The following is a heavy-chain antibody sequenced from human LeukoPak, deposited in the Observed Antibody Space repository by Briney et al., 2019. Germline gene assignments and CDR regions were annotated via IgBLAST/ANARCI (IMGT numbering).Heavy chain of an antibody. D-gene: IGHD6-19*01. CDR1: GFTFSSYG. J-gene: IGHJ6*03. CDR3: ARSRLAVAGIWGRHVDYYMDV. V-gene: IGHV3-23*01. Sequence: PGGTLRLSCAASGFTFSSYGRSWVRQAPGKGLEWVSAISGSGGSTYYADSVKGRFTISRDNSKNTLYLQMNSLRAEDTAVYYCARSRLAVAGIWGRHVDYYMDVWGKGTTVTISS. CDR2: ISGSGGST.